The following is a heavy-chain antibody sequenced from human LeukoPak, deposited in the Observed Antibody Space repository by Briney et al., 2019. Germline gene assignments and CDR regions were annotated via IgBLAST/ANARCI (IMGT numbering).Heavy chain of an antibody. Sequence: GGSLRLSCAASGFTFSSYSMNWVRQAPGKGLEWVSYISSSSSTIYYADSVRGQFTISRDNGKNSLYLQMNSLRDEDTAVYYCARTSMRAFDIWGQGTMVTVSS. V-gene: IGHV3-48*02. CDR3: ARTSMRAFDI. D-gene: IGHD2/OR15-2a*01. CDR2: ISSSSSTI. CDR1: GFTFSSYS. J-gene: IGHJ3*02.